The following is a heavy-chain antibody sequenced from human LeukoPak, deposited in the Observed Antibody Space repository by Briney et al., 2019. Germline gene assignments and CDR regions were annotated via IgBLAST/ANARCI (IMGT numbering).Heavy chain of an antibody. CDR2: ISAYDGNT. D-gene: IGHD3-10*01. CDR1: GYTFTSYG. J-gene: IGHJ4*02. CDR3: ARATKLWFGELATDY. V-gene: IGHV1-18*01. Sequence: WASVKVSCKASGYTFTSYGISWVRQAPGQGLEWMGWISAYDGNTNYAQKLQSRVTMTTDTSTSTAYMELRSLRSDDTAVYYCARATKLWFGELATDYWGQGTLVTVSS.